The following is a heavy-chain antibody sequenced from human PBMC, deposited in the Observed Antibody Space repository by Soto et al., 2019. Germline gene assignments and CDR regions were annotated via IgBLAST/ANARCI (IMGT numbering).Heavy chain of an antibody. D-gene: IGHD6-6*01. J-gene: IGHJ5*02. CDR1: GFTFSSYA. CDR2: ISYDGNNK. V-gene: IGHV3-30-3*01. CDR3: ARDRGYSSSSLAGVEYNWFDP. Sequence: PGGSLRLSCAASGFTFSSYAMHWVRQAQGKGLGWVAVISYDGNNKYYADSVKGRFTISRDNSNDTLYLQMNSLRAGDRAVYYCARDRGYSSSSLAGVEYNWFDPWGQGTLVTVSS.